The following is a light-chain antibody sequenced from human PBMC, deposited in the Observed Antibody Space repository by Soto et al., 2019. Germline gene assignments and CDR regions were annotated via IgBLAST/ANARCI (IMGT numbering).Light chain of an antibody. CDR2: KVF. CDR1: QSLLHSDGNTY. Sequence: DILMTQTPLSSPVTLGQPASISCRSSQSLLHSDGNTYLSWLQQRPGQPPRLLIYKVFNRFSGVPDRFSGSGAGTDFTLKISRVEAEDVGIYYCMQATQFPITFGPGTKVDIK. J-gene: IGKJ3*01. V-gene: IGKV2-24*01. CDR3: MQATQFPIT.